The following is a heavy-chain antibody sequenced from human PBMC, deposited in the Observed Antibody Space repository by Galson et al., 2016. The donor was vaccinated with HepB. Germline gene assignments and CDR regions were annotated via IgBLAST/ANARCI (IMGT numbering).Heavy chain of an antibody. CDR3: ARGWLSDDY. V-gene: IGHV4-39*07. D-gene: IGHD3-9*01. CDR1: GGSISSGSYS. CDR2: IYYSGST. Sequence: SETLSLTCTVSGGSISSGSYSWAWICQPPGKGLEWIGSIYYSGSTYHNPSLKSRVTMSEDTSKNQFSLKLNSVTAADTAVYYCARGWLSDDYWGQGTLVTVSS. J-gene: IGHJ4*02.